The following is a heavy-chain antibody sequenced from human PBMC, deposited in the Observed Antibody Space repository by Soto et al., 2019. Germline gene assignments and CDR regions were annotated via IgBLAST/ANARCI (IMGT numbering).Heavy chain of an antibody. J-gene: IGHJ5*02. CDR1: GFSLSTSGVG. CDR2: IYWDDDK. CDR3: AHRPSVAGTLYNWFDP. V-gene: IGHV2-5*02. Sequence: QITLKESGPTLVKPTQTLTLTCTFSGFSLSTSGVGMGWIRQPPGKALEWLALIYWDDDKRYSPSLKSRLTITKDTSKNQVVLTMTNMDPVDTATYYCAHRPSVAGTLYNWFDPWGQGTLVTVSS. D-gene: IGHD6-19*01.